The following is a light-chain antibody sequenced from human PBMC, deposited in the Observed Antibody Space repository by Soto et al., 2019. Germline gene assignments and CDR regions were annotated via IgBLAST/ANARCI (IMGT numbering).Light chain of an antibody. Sequence: HSVLTQPPSVSGAPGQRVTISCTGISSNIGAGYDVHWYQQLPGTAPKLLIYANSNRPSGVPDRFSGSKSGTSASLAITGLQAEDEADYYYQSYDSSLSGYVFGTGTKVTVL. V-gene: IGLV1-40*01. J-gene: IGLJ1*01. CDR1: SSNIGAGYD. CDR2: ANS. CDR3: QSYDSSLSGYV.